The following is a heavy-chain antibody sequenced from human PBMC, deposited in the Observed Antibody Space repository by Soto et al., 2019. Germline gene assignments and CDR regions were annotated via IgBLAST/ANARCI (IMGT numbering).Heavy chain of an antibody. V-gene: IGHV4-61*01. CDR3: ARDGHGMDV. J-gene: IGHJ6*02. CDR1: GGSVTTGSYN. CDR2: IFFTGIT. Sequence: QVQLQESGPGLVRPSETLSLTCTVSGGSVTTGSYNWSWIRRPPGKGLEWIGNIFFTGITHYNPPLINRVTMSVDTSKNQFSLTVTSVTAADTAVYYCARDGHGMDVWGQGTTVTVSS.